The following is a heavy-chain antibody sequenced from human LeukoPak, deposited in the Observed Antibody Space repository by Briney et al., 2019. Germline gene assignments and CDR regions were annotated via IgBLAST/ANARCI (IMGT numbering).Heavy chain of an antibody. CDR2: ISSSGSTI. Sequence: GGSLRLSCAASGFTFSRYEMNWVRQAPGKGLEWVSYISSSGSTIYYAASVKGRFTISRDNAKNSLYLQMNSLRAEHTAVYYCARARGIDLESRGIDYWGQGTLVTVSS. D-gene: IGHD3-10*01. CDR3: ARARGIDLESRGIDY. CDR1: GFTFSRYE. V-gene: IGHV3-48*03. J-gene: IGHJ4*02.